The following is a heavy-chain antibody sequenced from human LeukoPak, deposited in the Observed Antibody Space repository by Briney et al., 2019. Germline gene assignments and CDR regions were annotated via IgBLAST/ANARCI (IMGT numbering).Heavy chain of an antibody. D-gene: IGHD3-22*01. V-gene: IGHV4-39*07. CDR3: AREVDYYGSSGLIRDY. CDR2: IYYSGST. Sequence: SETLSLTCTVSGGSISSSSYHWGWIRQPPGKGLEWIGSIYYSGSTYYNPSLKSRVTISVDTSKNQFSLKLSSVTAADTAVYYCAREVDYYGSSGLIRDYWGQGTLVTVSS. CDR1: GGSISSSSYH. J-gene: IGHJ4*02.